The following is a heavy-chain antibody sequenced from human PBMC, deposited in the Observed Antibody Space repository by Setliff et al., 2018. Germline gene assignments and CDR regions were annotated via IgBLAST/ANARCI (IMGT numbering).Heavy chain of an antibody. V-gene: IGHV3-74*01. CDR1: GFTLSRFW. CDR2: LHPNGITT. J-gene: IGHJ6*03. Sequence: GGSLRLSCVTSGFTLSRFWMHWVRQVPGKGLVWVSRLHPNGITTRYADSVKGRFTIYRDMAENTLYLQMNSLRAEDTAVYYCVRSPRPPTSLDYVDVWGDGTMVTVSS. CDR3: VRSPRPPTSLDYVDV. D-gene: IGHD2-2*01.